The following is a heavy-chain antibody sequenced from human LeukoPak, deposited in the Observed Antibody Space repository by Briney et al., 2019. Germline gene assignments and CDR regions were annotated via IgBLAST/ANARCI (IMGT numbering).Heavy chain of an antibody. V-gene: IGHV3-21*01. Sequence: PGGSLRLSCAASGFTFSSYSMNWVRQASGKGLEWVSSISRDSNYIYYADSMKGRFTISRDNAKNSLYLQLNSLRVEDTAVYYCGGNIYSGTTVYWGQGTLVTVSS. D-gene: IGHD1-7*01. CDR1: GFTFSSYS. CDR2: ISRDSNYI. J-gene: IGHJ4*02. CDR3: GGNIYSGTTVY.